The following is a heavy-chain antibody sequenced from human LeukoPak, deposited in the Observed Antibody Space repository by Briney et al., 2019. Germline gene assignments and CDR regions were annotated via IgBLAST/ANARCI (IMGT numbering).Heavy chain of an antibody. CDR2: IGASGGST. Sequence: GGSLRLSCATSGSTFSSYAMSWVRQAPGKGLEWVSGIGASGGSTYYADSVKGRFTISRDNSKNTLYLQMNSLRAEDTAVYYCAKEIRWQNWFDPWGQGTLVTVSP. CDR1: GSTFSSYA. J-gene: IGHJ5*02. CDR3: AKEIRWQNWFDP. D-gene: IGHD4-23*01. V-gene: IGHV3-23*01.